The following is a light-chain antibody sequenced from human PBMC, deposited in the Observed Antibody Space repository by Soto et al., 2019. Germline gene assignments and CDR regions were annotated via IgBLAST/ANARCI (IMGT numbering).Light chain of an antibody. V-gene: IGKV1-27*01. Sequence: DIQMTQSPSSLSASVGDRVTITCRASQGIANYLAWYQQKPGKVPKLLINAASTLQSGVPSRFSGSGSVTDFTLTISSLQPEDVATYYCQKYNSASTFGQGTKVEIK. J-gene: IGKJ1*01. CDR1: QGIANY. CDR3: QKYNSAST. CDR2: AAS.